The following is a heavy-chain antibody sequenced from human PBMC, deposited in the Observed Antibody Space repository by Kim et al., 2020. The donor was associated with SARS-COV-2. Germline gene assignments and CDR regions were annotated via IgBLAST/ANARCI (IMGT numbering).Heavy chain of an antibody. CDR3: ARGSRLFQRRYFDL. J-gene: IGHJ2*01. CDR1: GGSFSGYY. D-gene: IGHD3-22*01. CDR2: INHSGST. V-gene: IGHV4-34*01. Sequence: SETLSLTCAVYGGSFSGYYWSWIRQPPGKGLEWIGEINHSGSTNYNPSLKSRVTISVDTSKNQFSLKLSSVTAADTAVYYCARGSRLFQRRYFDLWGRGTLVTVSS.